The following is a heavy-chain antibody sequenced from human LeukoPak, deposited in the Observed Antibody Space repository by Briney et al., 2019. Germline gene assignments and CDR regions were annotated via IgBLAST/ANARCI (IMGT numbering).Heavy chain of an antibody. D-gene: IGHD1-20*01. J-gene: IGHJ4*02. CDR3: ARDPGYTANWNYFDY. V-gene: IGHV4-38-2*02. CDR2: FHHPGTT. CDR1: GYSISSGYY. Sequence: PSETLSLICAVSGYSISSGYYWGWIRQPPGKGLEWIGTFHHPGTTYYNPSLSSRVTISVDTSKNQFSLRLNSVTAADTAVYFCARDPGYTANWNYFDYWGQGALVTVSS.